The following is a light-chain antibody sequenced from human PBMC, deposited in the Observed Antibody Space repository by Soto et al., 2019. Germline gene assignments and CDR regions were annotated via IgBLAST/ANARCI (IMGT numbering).Light chain of an antibody. CDR1: QSVGSY. Sequence: ELVLTQSPATLSLSPGEGATLSCRASQSVGSYLAWYQQKLGQAPRLLIYDASKRATGIPARFSGSGSGTDFTLTINSLEPEDFAVYYCQQRNYWPITFGQGTRLEIK. J-gene: IGKJ5*01. V-gene: IGKV3-11*01. CDR2: DAS. CDR3: QQRNYWPIT.